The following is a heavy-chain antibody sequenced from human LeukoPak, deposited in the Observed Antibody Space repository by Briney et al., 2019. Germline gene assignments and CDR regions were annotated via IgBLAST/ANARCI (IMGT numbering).Heavy chain of an antibody. CDR1: EFTFSSYA. Sequence: GRSLRLSCAASEFTFSSYAMHWVRQAPGKGLEWVSAISGSGGSTYYADSVKGRFTISRDNSENTLYLQMNSLRAEDTAVYYCAKSPTYYYDSSGPFDYWGQGTLVTVSS. CDR3: AKSPTYYYDSSGPFDY. D-gene: IGHD3-22*01. J-gene: IGHJ4*02. CDR2: ISGSGGST. V-gene: IGHV3-23*01.